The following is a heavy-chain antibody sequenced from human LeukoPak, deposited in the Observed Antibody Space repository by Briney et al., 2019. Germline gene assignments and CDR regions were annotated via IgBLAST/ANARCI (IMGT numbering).Heavy chain of an antibody. J-gene: IGHJ4*02. CDR1: GFTFNKAW. CDR3: ARASTRHYYGSRSERIFRY. D-gene: IGHD3-10*01. V-gene: IGHV4-34*01. CDR2: INHSGST. Sequence: PGGSLRLSCAASGFTFNKAWMSWVRQAPGKGLEWIGEINHSGSTNYNPSLKSRVTISVDTSKNQFSLKLSSVTAADTTVYYCARASTRHYYGSRSERIFRYWGQGTLVTVSS.